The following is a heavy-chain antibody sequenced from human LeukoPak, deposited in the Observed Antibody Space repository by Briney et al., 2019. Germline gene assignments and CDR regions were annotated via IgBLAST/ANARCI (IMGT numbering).Heavy chain of an antibody. D-gene: IGHD3-10*01. Sequence: ASVKVSCKASGYTFTSYGISWVRQAPGQGLEWMGWISAYNGNTNYAQKLQGRVTMTTDTSTSTAYMELRSLRSDDTAVYYCARVYYYGSGSYSHTSKLDYWGQGTLVTVSS. CDR3: ARVYYYGSGSYSHTSKLDY. J-gene: IGHJ4*02. V-gene: IGHV1-18*01. CDR2: ISAYNGNT. CDR1: GYTFTSYG.